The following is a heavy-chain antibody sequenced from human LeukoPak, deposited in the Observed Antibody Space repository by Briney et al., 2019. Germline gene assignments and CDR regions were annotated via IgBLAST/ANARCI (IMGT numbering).Heavy chain of an antibody. Sequence: GGSLRLSCAASGFTFSSYEMNWVRQAPGKGLEWVPYISSSGSTIYYADSVKGRFTISRDNAKNSLYLQMNSLRAEDTAVYYCARGSGTIFGVVIIRGMDVWGQGTTVTVSS. V-gene: IGHV3-48*03. D-gene: IGHD3-3*01. CDR1: GFTFSSYE. CDR2: ISSSGSTI. J-gene: IGHJ6*02. CDR3: ARGSGTIFGVVIIRGMDV.